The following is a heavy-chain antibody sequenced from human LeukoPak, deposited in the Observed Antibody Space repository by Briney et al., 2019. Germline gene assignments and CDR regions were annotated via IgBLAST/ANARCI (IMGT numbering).Heavy chain of an antibody. J-gene: IGHJ6*04. CDR1: GFTFRNFW. CDR3: GGQTPLLERPWARDV. CDR2: IKQDGSEK. Sequence: PGGSLRLSCAASGFTFRNFWMTWVRQAPGKGLEWVANIKQDGSEKHYVDSVKGRFTISRDNAKNSLYLQMNSLRAEDTAVYSGGGQTPLLERPWARDVWGKGTTVTVSS. V-gene: IGHV3-7*03. D-gene: IGHD6-25*01.